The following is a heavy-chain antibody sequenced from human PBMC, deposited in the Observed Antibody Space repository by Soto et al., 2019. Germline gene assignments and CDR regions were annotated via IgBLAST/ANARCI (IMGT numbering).Heavy chain of an antibody. CDR1: GYTFTRYD. CDR2: VNPDSAST. Sequence: ASVKVSCKASGYTFTRYDINWVRQTAGQGLEWMGWVNPDSASTGYVERFRGRVTMTRNTSISTAYMELSSLRSEDTAVYYCARGNVGGNDWYYFDFWGPGTLVTVSS. V-gene: IGHV1-8*02. D-gene: IGHD3-9*01. J-gene: IGHJ4*02. CDR3: ARGNVGGNDWYYFDF.